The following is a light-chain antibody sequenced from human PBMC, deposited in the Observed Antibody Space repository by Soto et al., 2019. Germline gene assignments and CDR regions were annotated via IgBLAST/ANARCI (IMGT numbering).Light chain of an antibody. V-gene: IGKV1-5*03. CDR1: QSLRSW. CDR3: RQYKSCPRT. J-gene: IGKJ1*01. Sequence: DIQMTQSPSTLSAALGDRVTITCRASQSLRSWLAWYQQKAGKAPKLLIYKASGLESGVPSRFSGSGSGTEYPLTISSLQPDDFPTYCCRQYKSCPRTFDQGTKVEIK. CDR2: KAS.